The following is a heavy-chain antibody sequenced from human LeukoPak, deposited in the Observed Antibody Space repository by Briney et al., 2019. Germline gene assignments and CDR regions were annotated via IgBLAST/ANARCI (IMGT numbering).Heavy chain of an antibody. J-gene: IGHJ6*03. CDR3: AREGGGTTVSPWYYYYYMDV. CDR2: ISSSSYI. V-gene: IGHV3-21*01. CDR1: GFTFSSYS. Sequence: PGGSLRLSCAASGFTFSSYSMNWVRQAPGKGLEWVSSISSSSYIYYADSVKGRFTISRDNAKNSLYPQMNSLRAEDTAVYYCAREGGGTTVSPWYYYYYMDVWGKGTTVTVSS. D-gene: IGHD4-17*01.